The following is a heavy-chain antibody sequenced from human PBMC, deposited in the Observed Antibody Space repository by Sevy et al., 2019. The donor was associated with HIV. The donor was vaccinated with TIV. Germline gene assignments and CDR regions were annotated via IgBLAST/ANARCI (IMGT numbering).Heavy chain of an antibody. Sequence: GGSLRLSCVASGFSLSDYAMHWVRQGPDKGLAWVAVISFDGGNTYYSDAVEGRFTISRDNSKNTVFLQMNSLSPDDTDLYYCARGPYNSSLRFDFWGQGTLVTVSS. CDR1: GFSLSDYA. V-gene: IGHV3-30-3*01. D-gene: IGHD3-22*01. J-gene: IGHJ4*02. CDR3: ARGPYNSSLRFDF. CDR2: ISFDGGNT.